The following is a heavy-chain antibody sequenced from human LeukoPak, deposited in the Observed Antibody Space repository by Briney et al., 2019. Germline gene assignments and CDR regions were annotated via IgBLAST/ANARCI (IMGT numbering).Heavy chain of an antibody. J-gene: IGHJ4*02. Sequence: SETLSLTCTVSGGSISSYYWSWIRQSPVKGLEWIGFIYYSGSTNYNPSLKSRVTISVDTSKNQFSLKLSSVTAADTAVYYCARSSTYYYGSGSPYYFDYWGQGTLDTVSS. CDR1: GGSISSYY. CDR3: ARSSTYYYGSGSPYYFDY. CDR2: IYYSGST. D-gene: IGHD3-10*01. V-gene: IGHV4-59*08.